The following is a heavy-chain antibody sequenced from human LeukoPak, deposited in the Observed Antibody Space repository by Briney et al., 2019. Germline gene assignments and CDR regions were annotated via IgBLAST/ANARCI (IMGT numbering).Heavy chain of an antibody. J-gene: IGHJ6*02. D-gene: IGHD4-17*01. V-gene: IGHV4-31*03. Sequence: PSETLSLTCTASGGSISSGGYYWSWIRQHSGKGLEWIGYIYYSGSTYYNPSLKSRVTISVDTSKNQFSLKLSSVTAADTAAYYCARDRATVTTSYAMDVWGQGTTVTVSS. CDR2: IYYSGST. CDR1: GGSISSGGYY. CDR3: ARDRATVTTSYAMDV.